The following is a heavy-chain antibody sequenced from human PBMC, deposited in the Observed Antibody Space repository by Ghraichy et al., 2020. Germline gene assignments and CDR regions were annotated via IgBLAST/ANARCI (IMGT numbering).Heavy chain of an antibody. V-gene: IGHV3-48*02. Sequence: TCKASGFIFSSYAMKWVRQAPGKGLESVSFISPSGTSIYYADSVKGRFTISRDNARNSLFLQMNSLRDEDTALYYCARRSCATTSCPVDYWGQGTLVTVSS. J-gene: IGHJ4*02. CDR3: ARRSCATTSCPVDY. CDR1: GFIFSSYA. CDR2: ISPSGTSI. D-gene: IGHD2-2*01.